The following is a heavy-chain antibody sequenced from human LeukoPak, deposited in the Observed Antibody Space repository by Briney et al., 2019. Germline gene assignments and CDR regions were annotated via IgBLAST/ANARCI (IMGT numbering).Heavy chain of an antibody. CDR1: GGSISTYY. Sequence: PSETLSLTCTVSGGSISTYYWSWIRQPPGKGLEWLGYIDYSGSTNYNPSLKSRVTISVDTSKNQFSLRLSSVTAADNATYYCARVGQGCFDLWGRGTLVTVSS. V-gene: IGHV4-59*01. J-gene: IGHJ2*01. CDR2: IDYSGST. CDR3: ARVGQGCFDL.